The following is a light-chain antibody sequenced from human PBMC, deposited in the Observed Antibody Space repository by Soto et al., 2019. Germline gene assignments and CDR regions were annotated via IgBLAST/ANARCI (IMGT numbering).Light chain of an antibody. CDR1: QSVSRK. J-gene: IGKJ4*01. V-gene: IGKV3-15*01. Sequence: EIVLTQSPGTLSLSPGDRATLSCRASQSVSRKLAWYQHKPGQAPRLLISGASTGATGIPARFSGSGSGTEFTLTISSLQSEDCAIYYCQQYHTWPITFGGGTKVEIK. CDR2: GAS. CDR3: QQYHTWPIT.